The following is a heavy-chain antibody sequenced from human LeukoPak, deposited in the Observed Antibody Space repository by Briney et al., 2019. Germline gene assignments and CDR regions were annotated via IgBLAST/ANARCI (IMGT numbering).Heavy chain of an antibody. D-gene: IGHD2-2*02. CDR1: GFTFSTYS. Sequence: GRSLRLSCAASGFTFSTYSMNWVRQAPGKGLEWVSYIGGGSSTIYYADSVKGRFTISRDNAKNSLYLQMNSLRDEDTAVYYCAIDTIYCFDYWGQGTLVTVSS. J-gene: IGHJ4*02. CDR2: IGGGSSTI. CDR3: AIDTIYCFDY. V-gene: IGHV3-48*02.